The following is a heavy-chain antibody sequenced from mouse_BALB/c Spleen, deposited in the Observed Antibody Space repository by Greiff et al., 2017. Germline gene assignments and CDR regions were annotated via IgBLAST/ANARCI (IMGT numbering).Heavy chain of an antibody. CDR2: ISYSGST. CDR1: GYSITSDYA. V-gene: IGHV3-2*02. CDR3: ARWGVGAY. Sequence: EGQLVESGPGLVKPSQSLSLTCTVTGYSITSDYAWNWIRQFSGNKLEWMGYISYSGSTSYNPSLKSRISITRDTSKNQFFLQLNSVTTEDTATYYCARWGVGAYWGQGTLVTVSA. J-gene: IGHJ3*01. D-gene: IGHD3-1*01.